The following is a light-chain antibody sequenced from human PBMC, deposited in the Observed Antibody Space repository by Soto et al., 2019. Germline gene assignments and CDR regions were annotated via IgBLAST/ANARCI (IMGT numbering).Light chain of an antibody. CDR3: QQRSNWLT. Sequence: EIVLTQSPATLSLSPGERATLSCRASQNVVSYLAWYQQKPGQAPRLLIYDASNRAIGIPARFSGSGSGTDFTLTISSLEPEDSAVYYCQQRSNWLTFGGGTKVEIK. J-gene: IGKJ4*01. V-gene: IGKV3-11*01. CDR1: QNVVSY. CDR2: DAS.